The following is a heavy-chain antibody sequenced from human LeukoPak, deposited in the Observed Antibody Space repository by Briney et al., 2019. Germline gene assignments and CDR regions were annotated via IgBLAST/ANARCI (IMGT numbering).Heavy chain of an antibody. CDR1: GGSISSGGYY. J-gene: IGHJ4*02. D-gene: IGHD6-19*01. CDR3: ARQLRGEAVAGHLQPFDY. Sequence: SQTLSLTCTVSGGSISSGGYYWSWIRQHPGKGLEWIAYIYYTGSTYYNPSLKSRLTISVDTSKNQFSLKLSSVTAADTAVYFCARQLRGEAVAGHLQPFDYWGQGTLVTVSS. CDR2: IYYTGST. V-gene: IGHV4-31*03.